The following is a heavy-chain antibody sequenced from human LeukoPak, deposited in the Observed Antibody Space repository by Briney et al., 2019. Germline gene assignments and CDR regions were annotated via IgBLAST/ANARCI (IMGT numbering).Heavy chain of an antibody. J-gene: IGHJ6*02. Sequence: GGSLRLSCAASGFTFSSYAMHWVRQAPGKGLEWVAVISYDGSNKYYADSVKGRFTISRDNSKNTLYLQMNSLRAEDTAVYYCARALVSYCSGGSCYSPYTDYYYYYGMDVWGQGTTVTVSS. V-gene: IGHV3-30-3*01. CDR3: ARALVSYCSGGSCYSPYTDYYYYYGMDV. CDR1: GFTFSSYA. D-gene: IGHD2-15*01. CDR2: ISYDGSNK.